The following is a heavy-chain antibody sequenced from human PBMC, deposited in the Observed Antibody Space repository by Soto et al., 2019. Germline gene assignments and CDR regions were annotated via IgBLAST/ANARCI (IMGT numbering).Heavy chain of an antibody. J-gene: IGHJ4*02. V-gene: IGHV4-39*07. CDR1: GGSISSSSYY. CDR2: IYYSGST. D-gene: IGHD2-21*02. CDR3: AKEKAPNGGNSLGYFDY. Sequence: SETLSLTCTVSGGSISSSSYYWGWIRQPPGKGLEWIGSIYYSGSTYYNPSLKSRVTISVDTSKNQFSLKLSSVTAEDTAVYYCAKEKAPNGGNSLGYFDYWGQGTLVTVSS.